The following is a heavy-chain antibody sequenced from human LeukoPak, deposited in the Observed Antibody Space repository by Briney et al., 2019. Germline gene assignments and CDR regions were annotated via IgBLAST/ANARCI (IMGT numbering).Heavy chain of an antibody. Sequence: PSETLSLTCAVYGGSFSGYYWSWIRQPPGKGLEWIGEINHSGSTNYNPSLKSRVTISVDTSKNQFSLKLSSVTAADTAVYYCARRQQQLVRGWFDPWGQGTLVTVSS. CDR1: GGSFSGYY. V-gene: IGHV4-34*01. CDR3: ARRQQQLVRGWFDP. D-gene: IGHD6-13*01. CDR2: INHSGST. J-gene: IGHJ5*02.